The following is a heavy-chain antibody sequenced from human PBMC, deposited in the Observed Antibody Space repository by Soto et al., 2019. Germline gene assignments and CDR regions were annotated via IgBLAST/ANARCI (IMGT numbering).Heavy chain of an antibody. J-gene: IGHJ5*02. Sequence: QITLKESGPTLVKPTQTLTLTCTFSGFSLSTSGVGVGWIRQPPGKALEWLALIYWNDDKRYSPSLKSRLTINKDTSNNQVVLTMTNMDPVDTATYYCAHSAAAGPEGLFDPWGQGTLVTVSS. D-gene: IGHD6-13*01. V-gene: IGHV2-5*01. CDR1: GFSLSTSGVG. CDR3: AHSAAAGPEGLFDP. CDR2: IYWNDDK.